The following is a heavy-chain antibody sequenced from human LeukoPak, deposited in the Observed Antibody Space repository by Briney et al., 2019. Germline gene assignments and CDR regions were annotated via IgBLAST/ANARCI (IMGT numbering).Heavy chain of an antibody. D-gene: IGHD5-12*01. V-gene: IGHV3-9*01. J-gene: IGHJ3*02. CDR1: GFTFDDYA. CDR3: AKDRSYSGYDMVAAFDI. Sequence: PEGSLRLSCAASGFTFDDYAMHWGRQAPGKGLEWVSGISWNSGSIGYADSVKGRFTISRDNAKNSLYLQMNSLRAEDTALYYCAKDRSYSGYDMVAAFDIWGQGTMVTVSS. CDR2: ISWNSGSI.